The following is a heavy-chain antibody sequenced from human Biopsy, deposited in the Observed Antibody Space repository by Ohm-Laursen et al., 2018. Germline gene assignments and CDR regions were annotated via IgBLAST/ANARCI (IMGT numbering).Heavy chain of an antibody. CDR2: IWYDGTNE. CDR1: GFTFGHYA. J-gene: IGHJ2*01. CDR3: ARGLSSGWYGYFDV. Sequence: SLRLSCSASGFTFGHYAMHWVRQAPGKGLEWISLIWYDGTNEDYADSVKGRFAISRDNSKNTLYLQINTLTLEDTAFYYCARGLSSGWYGYFDVWGRGTLVTVSS. D-gene: IGHD6-19*01. V-gene: IGHV3-33*04.